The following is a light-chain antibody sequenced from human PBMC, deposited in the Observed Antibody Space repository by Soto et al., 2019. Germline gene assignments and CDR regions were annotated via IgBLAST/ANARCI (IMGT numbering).Light chain of an antibody. J-gene: IGLJ1*01. CDR3: SAYTTSSTVV. CDR2: DVS. V-gene: IGLV2-14*03. Sequence: QSALTQPASVSGYPGQSITISCTGTSSDIGYYNYVSWYQQHPGKAPKVMIYDVSNRPSGVSNRFSGSKSANTASLTISGRQAEDEADYHCSAYTTSSTVVFGSGTKLTVL. CDR1: SSDIGYYNY.